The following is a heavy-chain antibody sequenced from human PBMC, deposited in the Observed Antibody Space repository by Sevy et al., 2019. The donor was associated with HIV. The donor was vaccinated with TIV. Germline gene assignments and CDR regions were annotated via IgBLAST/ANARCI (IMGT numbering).Heavy chain of an antibody. Sequence: GGSLRLSCAASGFTFSSYSMNWVRQAPGKGLEWVSSISSSSSYIYYADSVKGRFTISRDNAKNSLYLQMNSLRAEDTAVYYCARDGGGVVVNATLYYGMDVWGQGTTVTVSS. CDR1: GFTFSSYS. CDR3: ARDGGGVVVNATLYYGMDV. J-gene: IGHJ6*02. D-gene: IGHD2-21*01. V-gene: IGHV3-21*01. CDR2: ISSSSSYI.